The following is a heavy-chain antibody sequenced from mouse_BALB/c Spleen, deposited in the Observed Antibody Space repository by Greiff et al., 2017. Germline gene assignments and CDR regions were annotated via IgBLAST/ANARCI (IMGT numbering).Heavy chain of an antibody. Sequence: VQLKESGPGLVKPSQSLSLTCTVTGYSITSDYAWNWIRQFPGNKLEWMGYISYSGSTSYNPSLKSRISITRDTSKNQFFLQLNSVTTEDTATYYCARGEGLYAMDYWGQGTSVTVSS. CDR2: ISYSGST. CDR1: GYSITSDYA. CDR3: ARGEGLYAMDY. V-gene: IGHV3-2*02. J-gene: IGHJ4*01. D-gene: IGHD3-3*01.